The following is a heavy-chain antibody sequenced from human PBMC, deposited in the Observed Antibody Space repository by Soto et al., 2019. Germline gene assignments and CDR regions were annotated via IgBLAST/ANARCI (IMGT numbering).Heavy chain of an antibody. CDR3: ARDESVRVRYYYYGMDV. J-gene: IGHJ6*02. D-gene: IGHD3-10*02. CDR2: ISSSGSNI. CDR1: GFTFSSYE. Sequence: EVQLVESGGGLVQPGGSLRLSCAASGFTFSSYEMNWVRQAPGKGLEWVSYISSSGSNIYYADSVKSRFTISRDNAKNSLYLQMNILRAKDTAVYYCARDESVRVRYYYYGMDVWGQGTTVTVSS. V-gene: IGHV3-48*03.